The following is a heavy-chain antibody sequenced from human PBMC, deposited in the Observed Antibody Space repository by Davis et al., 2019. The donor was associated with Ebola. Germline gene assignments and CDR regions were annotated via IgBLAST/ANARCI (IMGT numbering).Heavy chain of an antibody. V-gene: IGHV4-31*03. J-gene: IGHJ6*03. CDR3: ARGPASYYYYMDV. Sequence: PSETLSLTCTVSGGSISSGGYYWSWIRQHPGKGLEWIGNIYYSGSSYYNPSLKSRVTISVDTSKNQFSLKLSSVTAADTAVYYCARGPASYYYYMDVWGKGATVTVSS. CDR2: IYYSGSS. CDR1: GGSISSGGYY.